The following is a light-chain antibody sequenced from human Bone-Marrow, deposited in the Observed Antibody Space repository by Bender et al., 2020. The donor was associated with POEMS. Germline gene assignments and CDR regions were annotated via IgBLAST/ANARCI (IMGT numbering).Light chain of an antibody. J-gene: IGLJ2*01. CDR3: CSYAGSTTV. CDR1: SSDVGSYNL. V-gene: IGLV2-23*02. Sequence: QSALTQPASVSGSPGQSITISCTGTSSDVGSYNLVSWYQQHPGKAPKLMIYEVTKRPSGVSSRVSGSKSGNTASLTISGLQAEDEADYYCCSYAGSTTVFGGGTELTVL. CDR2: EVT.